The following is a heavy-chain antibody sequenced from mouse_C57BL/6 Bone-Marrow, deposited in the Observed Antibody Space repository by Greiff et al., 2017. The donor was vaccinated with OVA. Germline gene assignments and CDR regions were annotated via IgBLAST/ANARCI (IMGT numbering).Heavy chain of an antibody. Sequence: EVKVEESGEGLVKPGGSLKLSCAASGFTFSSYAMSWVRQTPEKRLEWVAYISSGGDYIYYADTVKGRFTISRDNARNTLYLQMSSLKSEDTAMYYCTRDLDGRKDDWGQGTTLTVSS. D-gene: IGHD1-1*02. J-gene: IGHJ2*01. CDR2: ISSGGDYI. V-gene: IGHV5-9-1*02. CDR1: GFTFSSYA. CDR3: TRDLDGRKDD.